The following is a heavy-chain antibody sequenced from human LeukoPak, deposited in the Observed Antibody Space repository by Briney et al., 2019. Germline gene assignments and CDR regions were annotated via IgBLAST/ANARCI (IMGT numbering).Heavy chain of an antibody. V-gene: IGHV1-69*13. CDR2: IVPIFGAA. J-gene: IGHJ4*02. D-gene: IGHD1-26*01. Sequence: SVKVSCKTSGPTFSIYRITWVRQAPGQGLEWMGRIVPIFGAANYARKFQGRVTITADESTSTAYMELSSLTSEDTAVYYCATAPTMVGPTFDWGQGTLVTVSS. CDR3: ATAPTMVGPTFD. CDR1: GPTFSIYR.